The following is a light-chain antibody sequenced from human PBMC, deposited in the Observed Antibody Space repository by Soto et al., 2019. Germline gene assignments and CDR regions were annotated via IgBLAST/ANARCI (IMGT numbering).Light chain of an antibody. V-gene: IGKV1-5*03. CDR3: QQYHSVPRT. J-gene: IGKJ2*02. Sequence: DIQMTQSPSTLSASVGDRVTITCRASQSISSWLAWYQQKPGKAPKLLIYKASSLESGGPSRFSGSGSGTEFTLTICSLQPDDFATYYCQQYHSVPRTFGQGTKLEIK. CDR2: KAS. CDR1: QSISSW.